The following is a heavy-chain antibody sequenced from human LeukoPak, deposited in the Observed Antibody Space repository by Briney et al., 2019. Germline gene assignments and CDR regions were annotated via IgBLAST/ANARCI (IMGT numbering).Heavy chain of an antibody. Sequence: SETLSLTCTVSGGSISSYYWSWIRQPPGKGLEWIGYIYYSGSTNYNPSLKSRVTISVDTSKNQFSLKLSSVTAADTAVYYCARGTYGGYSGYLNWFDPWGQGTLVTVS. CDR3: ARGTYGGYSGYLNWFDP. CDR1: GGSISSYY. V-gene: IGHV4-59*01. CDR2: IYYSGST. J-gene: IGHJ5*02. D-gene: IGHD5-12*01.